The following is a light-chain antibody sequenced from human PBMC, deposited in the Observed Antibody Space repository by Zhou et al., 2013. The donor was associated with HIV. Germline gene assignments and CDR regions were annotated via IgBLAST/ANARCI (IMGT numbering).Light chain of an antibody. J-gene: IGKJ4*01. CDR3: QQYDNWPPLT. CDR2: DAS. V-gene: IGKV3-15*01. Sequence: EIVLTQSPATLSLSPGVRATLSCRASQTVISPFVAWYQQKPGQAPRLLIYDASTRATGIPPRFSGSGSGTEFILTISSLRPEDFAVYHCQQYDNWPPLTFGGGTRVEIK. CDR1: QTVISP.